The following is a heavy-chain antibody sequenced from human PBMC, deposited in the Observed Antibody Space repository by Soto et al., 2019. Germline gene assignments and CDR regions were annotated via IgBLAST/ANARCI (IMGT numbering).Heavy chain of an antibody. J-gene: IGHJ4*02. Sequence: GGSLRLSCAASGFTFSSYAMHWVRQAPGKGLEWVAVISYDGSNKYYADSVKGRFTISRDNSKNTLYLQMNSLRAEDTAVYYCARPSGYSGYDYPYWGQGTLVTVSS. CDR3: ARPSGYSGYDYPY. D-gene: IGHD5-12*01. CDR1: GFTFSSYA. CDR2: ISYDGSNK. V-gene: IGHV3-30-3*01.